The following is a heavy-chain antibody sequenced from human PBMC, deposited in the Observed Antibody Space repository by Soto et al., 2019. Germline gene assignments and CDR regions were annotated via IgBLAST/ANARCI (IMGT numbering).Heavy chain of an antibody. V-gene: IGHV1-18*01. Sequence: ASVKVSCEASGYTFTSYGISWVRQAPVQGLEWMGWISAYNGNTNYAQKLQGRVTMTTDTSTSTAYMELRSLRSDDTAVYYCARVYCSSTSCYAFGIWGQGTMVTVSS. CDR3: ARVYCSSTSCYAFGI. CDR1: GYTFTSYG. CDR2: ISAYNGNT. D-gene: IGHD2-2*01. J-gene: IGHJ3*02.